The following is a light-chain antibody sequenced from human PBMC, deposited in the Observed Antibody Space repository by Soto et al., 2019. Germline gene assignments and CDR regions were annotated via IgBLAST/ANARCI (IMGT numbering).Light chain of an antibody. CDR1: SSDVGGYNY. V-gene: IGLV2-8*01. CDR2: EVT. Sequence: QSVLTQPPSASGSPGQSVTISCTGTSSDVGGYNYVSWYQQHPGKAPQLLSYEVTKRPSGVPDRFSGSKAGNTASLTVSGLQADDESDYYCSSYAASKTLVFGGGTQLTVL. J-gene: IGLJ3*02. CDR3: SSYAASKTLV.